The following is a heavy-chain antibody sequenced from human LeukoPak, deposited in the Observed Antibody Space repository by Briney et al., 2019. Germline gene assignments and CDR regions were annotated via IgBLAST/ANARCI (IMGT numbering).Heavy chain of an antibody. J-gene: IGHJ4*02. V-gene: IGHV1-2*02. CDR1: GYTLTCYY. Sequence: ASVKVSCKASGYTLTCYYMHWVRQAPGQGLEWMGWINPNSGGTNYAQKFQGRVTMTRDTSISTAYMELSRLRSDDTAVYYCAREGRRMVGFDYWGQGTLVTVSS. CDR2: INPNSGGT. CDR3: AREGRRMVGFDY. D-gene: IGHD2-15*01.